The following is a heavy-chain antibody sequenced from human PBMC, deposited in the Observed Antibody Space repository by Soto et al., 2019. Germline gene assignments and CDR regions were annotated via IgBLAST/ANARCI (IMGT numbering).Heavy chain of an antibody. CDR2: ISFDGSTE. CDR3: ARSRHGSGSYTHFYYGLDV. Sequence: QVQLVESGGGVVQPGRSLRLSCAASGFTFISYAMHWVRQAQGKGLEGVAVISFDGSTEYYADSVKGRFTISRDNSKNTVYLQMNSLRSEDTAVYYCARSRHGSGSYTHFYYGLDVWGQGTTVTVSS. J-gene: IGHJ6*02. D-gene: IGHD3-10*01. CDR1: GFTFISYA. V-gene: IGHV3-30-3*01.